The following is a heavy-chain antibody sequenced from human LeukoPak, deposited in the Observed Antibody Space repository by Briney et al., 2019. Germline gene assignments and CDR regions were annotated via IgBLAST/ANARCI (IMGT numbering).Heavy chain of an antibody. D-gene: IGHD2-2*02. CDR2: IYHSGST. Sequence: SETLSLTCAVSGYSISSGYYWGWIRQPPGKGLEWIGSIYHSGSTYYNPSLKSRVTISVDTSKNQFSLKLSSVTAADTAVYYCASGRHPYCSSTCCYNGMDVWGKGTTVTVSS. CDR1: GYSISSGYY. CDR3: ASGRHPYCSSTCCYNGMDV. V-gene: IGHV4-38-2*01. J-gene: IGHJ6*04.